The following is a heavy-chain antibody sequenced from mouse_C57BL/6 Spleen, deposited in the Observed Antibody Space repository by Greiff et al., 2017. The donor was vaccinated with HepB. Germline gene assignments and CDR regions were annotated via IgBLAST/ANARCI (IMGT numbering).Heavy chain of an antibody. Sequence: DVKLQESGPGMVKPSQSLSLTCTVTGYSITSGYDWHWIRHFPGNKLEWMGYISYSGSTNYNPSLKSRISITHDTSKNHYFLKLNSVTTEDTATYYCARRYYGSSHWYCDVWGTGTTVTVSS. CDR2: ISYSGST. V-gene: IGHV3-1*01. J-gene: IGHJ1*03. D-gene: IGHD1-1*01. CDR1: GYSITSGYD. CDR3: ARRYYGSSHWYCDV.